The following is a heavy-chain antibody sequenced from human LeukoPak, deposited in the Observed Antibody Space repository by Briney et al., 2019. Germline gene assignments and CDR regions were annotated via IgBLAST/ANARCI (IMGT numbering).Heavy chain of an antibody. CDR1: GYTFTSYD. V-gene: IGHV1-8*01. D-gene: IGHD4-17*01. Sequence: GASVKVSCKASGYTFTSYDINWVRQATGQGLEWMGWMNPNSGNTGYAQKFQGRVTMTRNTSISTAYMELSSLRSEDTAVYYCARPSEMVGDYEFDYRGQGTLVTVSS. J-gene: IGHJ4*02. CDR3: ARPSEMVGDYEFDY. CDR2: MNPNSGNT.